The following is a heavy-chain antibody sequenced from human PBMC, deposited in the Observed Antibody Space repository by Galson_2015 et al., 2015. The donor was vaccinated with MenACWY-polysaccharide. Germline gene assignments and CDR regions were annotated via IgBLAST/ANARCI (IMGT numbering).Heavy chain of an antibody. J-gene: IGHJ6*02. CDR2: ISGSGIDI. Sequence: SLRLSCAVSGFSITSYAVNWVRQAPGKGLEWVAVISGSGIDIRYADSVKGRFTISRDNAKDSLYLQMNSLRAEDTAVYFCARGHLGLGLWGQGTTVTVSS. V-gene: IGHV3-21*01. CDR3: ARGHLGLGL. CDR1: GFSITSYA. D-gene: IGHD7-27*01.